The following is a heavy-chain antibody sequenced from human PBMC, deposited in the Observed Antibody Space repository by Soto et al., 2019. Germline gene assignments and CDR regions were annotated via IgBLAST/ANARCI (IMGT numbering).Heavy chain of an antibody. V-gene: IGHV5-51*01. Sequence: GESLKISCKGSGYSFTSYWIGWVRQMPGKGLEWMGIIYPGDSDTRYGPSFQGQVTISADKSISAAYLQWSSLKASDTAMYYCARFGTAARRQYYYYYGMDVWGQGTTVTVSS. CDR2: IYPGDSDT. CDR1: GYSFTSYW. J-gene: IGHJ6*02. D-gene: IGHD6-6*01. CDR3: ARFGTAARRQYYYYYGMDV.